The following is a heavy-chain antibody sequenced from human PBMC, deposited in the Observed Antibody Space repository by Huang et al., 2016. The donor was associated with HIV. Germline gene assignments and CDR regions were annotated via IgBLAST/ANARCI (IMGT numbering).Heavy chain of an antibody. CDR3: AREQQLGLALYSDNSIFDY. V-gene: IGHV4-59*11. J-gene: IGHJ4*02. Sequence: VQLRESGPGLVKPSETLSLTCTVSGGSISSHYWSWIRQPPGKGLEGIGSVYYNGITNYNPSLKRRVTISVGTSKSHFSRKLTSVTGADAAVYYCAREQQLGLALYSDNSIFDYWGQGTLVTVSS. CDR1: GGSISSHY. D-gene: IGHD6-13*01. CDR2: VYYNGIT.